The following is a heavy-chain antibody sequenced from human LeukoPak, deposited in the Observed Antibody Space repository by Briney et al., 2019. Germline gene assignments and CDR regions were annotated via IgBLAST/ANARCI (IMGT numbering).Heavy chain of an antibody. Sequence: GGSLRLSCAASGFTFSSYAMSWVRQAPGKGLEWVSAISGSGGSTYYADSVKGRFTISRDNSKNMLYLQMNSLRAEDTAVYYCAKDRASGSGSYSYRGFDHWGQGTLVTVSS. V-gene: IGHV3-23*01. CDR1: GFTFSSYA. J-gene: IGHJ5*02. CDR2: ISGSGGST. D-gene: IGHD6-19*01. CDR3: AKDRASGSGSYSYRGFDH.